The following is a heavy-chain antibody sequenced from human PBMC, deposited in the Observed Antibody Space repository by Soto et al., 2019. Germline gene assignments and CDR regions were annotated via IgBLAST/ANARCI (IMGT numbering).Heavy chain of an antibody. Sequence: QVQLQESGPGLVKPSETLSLTCTVSGGSVSSGSYYWSWIRQPPGKGLEWIGYIYYSGSTNYNPSLKSRVTISVDTSKNQCSLKLSSVTAADTAVYYCARVPQWPSYYFDYWGQGTLVTVSS. D-gene: IGHD6-19*01. J-gene: IGHJ4*02. CDR3: ARVPQWPSYYFDY. V-gene: IGHV4-61*01. CDR1: GGSVSSGSYY. CDR2: IYYSGST.